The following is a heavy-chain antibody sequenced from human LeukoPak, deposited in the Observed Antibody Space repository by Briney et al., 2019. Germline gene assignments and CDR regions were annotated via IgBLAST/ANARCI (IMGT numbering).Heavy chain of an antibody. Sequence: ASVKVSCKASGYPFTGYYIHWVRQAPGHGLEWMGWIKPDSGDTNYAPKFQGRVTMAKDTSVNTAYMELSSLRSDDTALYYCARGGYYDTWIGPWGQGTPVTVSS. CDR1: GYPFTGYY. J-gene: IGHJ5*02. CDR2: IKPDSGDT. D-gene: IGHD3-16*01. CDR3: ARGGYYDTWIGP. V-gene: IGHV1-2*02.